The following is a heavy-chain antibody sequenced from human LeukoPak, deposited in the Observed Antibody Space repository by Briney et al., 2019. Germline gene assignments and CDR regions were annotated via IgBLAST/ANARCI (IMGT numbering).Heavy chain of an antibody. D-gene: IGHD2-2*01. J-gene: IGHJ4*02. V-gene: IGHV3-11*01. Sequence: GGSLRLSCAASGFTFSDYYMSWIRQAPGKGLEWVSYISSSGSTIYYADSVKGRFTISRDNAKNSLYLQMNSLRAEDTAVYYCAREDTVVPAVVDYRGQGTLVTVSS. CDR2: ISSSGSTI. CDR3: AREDTVVPAVVDY. CDR1: GFTFSDYY.